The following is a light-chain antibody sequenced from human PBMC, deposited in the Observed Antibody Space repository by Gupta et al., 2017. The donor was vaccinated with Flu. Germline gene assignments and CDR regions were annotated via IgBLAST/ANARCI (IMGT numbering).Light chain of an antibody. CDR1: NSNIGNNF. CDR2: KNS. Sequence: QSLLTQSPSASGTPGQTVTIFCSGSNSNIGNNFVSWYQQLPGTAPKLLIYKNSRRLSGVTDRFSGSKSGTSASLAVSGLRAEDEADYYCAAWDDTRGGRWVFGGGTKVTVL. J-gene: IGLJ3*02. V-gene: IGLV1-47*01. CDR3: AAWDDTRGGRWV.